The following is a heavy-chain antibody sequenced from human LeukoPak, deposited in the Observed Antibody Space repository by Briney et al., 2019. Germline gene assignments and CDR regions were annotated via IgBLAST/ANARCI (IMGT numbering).Heavy chain of an antibody. CDR3: ARFSGSYDAFDM. CDR2: INPKSGGT. V-gene: IGHV1-2*06. J-gene: IGHJ3*02. CDR1: GYTFIDYY. D-gene: IGHD6-25*01. Sequence: ASVTVSCKTPGYTFIDYYIHWVRQAPGQGLEWMGRINPKSGGTDYAQMFQGRVTVTRDTSITTAYMEMKRMTSDDTAVYSCARFSGSYDAFDMWGQGTVVTVSS.